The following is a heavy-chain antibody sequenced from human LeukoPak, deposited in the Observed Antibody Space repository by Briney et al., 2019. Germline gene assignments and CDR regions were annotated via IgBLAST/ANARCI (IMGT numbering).Heavy chain of an antibody. D-gene: IGHD6-6*01. CDR2: ISSGSDYL. V-gene: IGHV3-21*01. Sequence: PGGSLRLSCAASRFTFSTYSMSWVRQAPGKGLEWVSSISSGSDYLYYADSVKGRFTISRDNAKNSLYLQMNSLRAEDTAVYYCAREESSSSGYYFDYWGQGTLVTVSS. J-gene: IGHJ4*02. CDR1: RFTFSTYS. CDR3: AREESSSSGYYFDY.